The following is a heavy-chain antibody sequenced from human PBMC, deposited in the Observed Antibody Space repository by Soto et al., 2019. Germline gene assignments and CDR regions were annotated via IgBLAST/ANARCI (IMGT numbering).Heavy chain of an antibody. CDR3: ARGLYSGDK. D-gene: IGHD2-21*01. CDR1: GYIFTNYY. J-gene: IGHJ4*02. CDR2: INPNGGST. Sequence: QVRLVQSGAEVKKPGASVKVSCKASGYIFTNYYIHWVRQAPGQGLEWMAIINPNGGSTNCAKEIQGRINLTRETSTSTVYMDLSSLTSEDTAVYYCARGLYSGDKWGQGTLVTVSS. V-gene: IGHV1-46*01.